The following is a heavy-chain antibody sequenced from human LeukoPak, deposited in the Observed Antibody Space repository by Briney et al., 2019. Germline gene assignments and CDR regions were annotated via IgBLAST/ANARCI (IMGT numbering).Heavy chain of an antibody. Sequence: PGGSLRLSCAASGITFSRFWMSWVRQAPGKGLQWVANINQDGSEKHYVDSVKGRFTISRDNAENSLYLQMNSLRAEDTAVYYCARDRSGSSWPDAFDIWGQGTMVTVSS. CDR1: GITFSRFW. J-gene: IGHJ3*02. CDR2: INQDGSEK. D-gene: IGHD6-13*01. CDR3: ARDRSGSSWPDAFDI. V-gene: IGHV3-7*01.